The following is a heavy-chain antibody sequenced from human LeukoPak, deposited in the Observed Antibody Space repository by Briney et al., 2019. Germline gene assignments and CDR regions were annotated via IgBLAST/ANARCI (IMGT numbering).Heavy chain of an antibody. V-gene: IGHV4-39*01. CDR3: ASLGTLRS. CDR1: GASVGSSSYY. J-gene: IGHJ5*02. Sequence: SETLSLTCTVSGASVGSSSYYWGWIRQPPGKGLEWIGSISYSGTNYNNPSLKSRVSISIDTSKNQFSVKLTSVTAADTAMYYCASLGTLRSWGQGTLVTVSS. CDR2: ISYSGTN. D-gene: IGHD7-27*01.